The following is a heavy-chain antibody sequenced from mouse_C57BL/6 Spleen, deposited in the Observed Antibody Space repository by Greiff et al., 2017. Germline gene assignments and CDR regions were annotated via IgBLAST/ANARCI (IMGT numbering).Heavy chain of an antibody. J-gene: IGHJ2*01. Sequence: EVKLVQSGGGLVQSGRSLRLSCATSGFTFSDFYMEWVRQAPGKGLEWIAASRNKANDYTTEYSVSVKGRFIVSRETSQSILNLQMNALRAEDTAIYYCARGNYEGNYFDYWGQGTTLTVSS. CDR2: SRNKANDYTT. CDR1: GFTFSDFY. CDR3: ARGNYEGNYFDY. D-gene: IGHD2-1*01. V-gene: IGHV7-1*01.